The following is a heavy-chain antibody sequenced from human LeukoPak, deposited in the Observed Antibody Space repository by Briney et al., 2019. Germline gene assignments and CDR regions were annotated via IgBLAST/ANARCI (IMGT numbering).Heavy chain of an antibody. CDR2: ISSSSSYI. CDR3: ASLVLYCSGGSCYGVDY. V-gene: IGHV3-21*01. Sequence: GGSLRLSCAASGFTFSSYSMNWVRQAPGKGLEWVSSISSSSSYIYYADSVKGRFTISRDNAKNSLYLQMNSLRAEDTAVYYCASLVLYCSGGSCYGVDYWGQGTLVTVPS. D-gene: IGHD2-15*01. J-gene: IGHJ4*02. CDR1: GFTFSSYS.